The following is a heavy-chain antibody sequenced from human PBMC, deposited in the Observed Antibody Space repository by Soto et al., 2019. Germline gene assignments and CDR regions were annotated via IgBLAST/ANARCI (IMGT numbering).Heavy chain of an antibody. CDR1: GGSINSYY. V-gene: IGHV4-59*01. CDR2: IYYRGST. J-gene: IGHJ6*02. CDR3: ARGGTATTIYYSGMDV. D-gene: IGHD6-25*01. Sequence: QVQLQESGPGLVKPSETLSLTCTVSGGSINSYYWSWIRQPPGKGLEWIGYIYYRGSTSYNPSLKSRVTISVDTSKSQFSLKLTSVTAADTAVYYCARGGTATTIYYSGMDVWGQGTTVTVSS.